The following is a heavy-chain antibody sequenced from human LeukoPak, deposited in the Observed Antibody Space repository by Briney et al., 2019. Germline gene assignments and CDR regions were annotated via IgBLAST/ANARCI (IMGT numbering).Heavy chain of an antibody. CDR2: ISYDGSNK. Sequence: PGRSLRLSCAASGFTFSSYAMHWVRPAPGKGLEWVAVISYDGSNKYYADSVKGRFTISRDNSKNTLYLQMNSLRAEDTAVYYCARDQRPYYFYGLDVWGQGTTVTVS. J-gene: IGHJ6*02. D-gene: IGHD5-24*01. CDR3: ARDQRPYYFYGLDV. V-gene: IGHV3-30-3*01. CDR1: GFTFSSYA.